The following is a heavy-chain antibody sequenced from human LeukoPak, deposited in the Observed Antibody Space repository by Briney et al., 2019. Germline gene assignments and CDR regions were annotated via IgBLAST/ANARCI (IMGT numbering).Heavy chain of an antibody. CDR3: ARAGYCSSTSCFLYYYYYMDV. Sequence: SETLSLTCSVSGYSITSGYYWGWIRQPPGKGLEWIGSIYHSGSTFYNPSLKSRVTISVDPSKNQFSLKLSSVIVADTAVYYCARAGYCSSTSCFLYYYYYMDVWGKGTTVTVSS. CDR1: GYSITSGYY. V-gene: IGHV4-38-2*02. J-gene: IGHJ6*03. CDR2: IYHSGST. D-gene: IGHD2-2*01.